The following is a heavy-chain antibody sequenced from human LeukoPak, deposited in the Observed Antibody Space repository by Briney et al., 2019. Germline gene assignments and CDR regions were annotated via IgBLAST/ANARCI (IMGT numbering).Heavy chain of an antibody. J-gene: IGHJ4*02. Sequence: PSETLSLTCAVHGESFNGYYWSWIRQPPGKGLEWIGEINDSRSTKYNPSLKSRVTISVDTSKNQFSLKLNSVTAADTAVYYCARGPPVVYDVLTGYYRFDYWGQGTLVTVSS. CDR1: GESFNGYY. D-gene: IGHD3-9*01. V-gene: IGHV4-34*01. CDR2: INDSRST. CDR3: ARGPPVVYDVLTGYYRFDY.